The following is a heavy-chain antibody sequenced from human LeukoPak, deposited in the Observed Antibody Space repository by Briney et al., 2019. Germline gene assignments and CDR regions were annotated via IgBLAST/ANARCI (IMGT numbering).Heavy chain of an antibody. Sequence: SETLSLTCAVYGGSFSGYYWSWIRQPPGKGLEWIGEINHSGSTNYNPSLKSRVTISVDMSKNQFSLKLSSVTAADTAVYYCARAATGYYDSSGYPRAFDIWGQGTMVTVSS. CDR1: GGSFSGYY. J-gene: IGHJ3*02. D-gene: IGHD3-22*01. CDR3: ARAATGYYDSSGYPRAFDI. V-gene: IGHV4-34*01. CDR2: INHSGST.